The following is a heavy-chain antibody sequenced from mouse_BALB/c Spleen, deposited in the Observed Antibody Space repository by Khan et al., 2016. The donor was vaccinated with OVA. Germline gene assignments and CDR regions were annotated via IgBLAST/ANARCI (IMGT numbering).Heavy chain of an antibody. Sequence: EVKLEESGPGLVKPSQSLSLTCTVTAYSITSDYAWTWIRQFPGNKLEWMGYISYSGSTSYNPSLTSRISITRDTSKNQFFLQLISVTTEDTATYYCACNRFYYRYSFFDYWGQGTTLTVSS. CDR2: ISYSGST. J-gene: IGHJ2*01. V-gene: IGHV3-2*02. CDR1: AYSITSDYA. D-gene: IGHD2-14*01. CDR3: ACNRFYYRYSFFDY.